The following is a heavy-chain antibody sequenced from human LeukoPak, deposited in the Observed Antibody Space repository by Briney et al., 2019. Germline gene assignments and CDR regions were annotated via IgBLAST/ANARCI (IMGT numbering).Heavy chain of an antibody. Sequence: GGSLRLSCAASGFTFSSYEMNWVRQAPGKGLEWVSYISSSDGTIYYADSVKGRFTISRDNAKNSLYLQMNSLRAGDTAVYYCARTIEMATISYFDYWGQGTLVTVSS. D-gene: IGHD5-24*01. J-gene: IGHJ4*02. V-gene: IGHV3-48*03. CDR3: ARTIEMATISYFDY. CDR2: ISSSDGTI. CDR1: GFTFSSYE.